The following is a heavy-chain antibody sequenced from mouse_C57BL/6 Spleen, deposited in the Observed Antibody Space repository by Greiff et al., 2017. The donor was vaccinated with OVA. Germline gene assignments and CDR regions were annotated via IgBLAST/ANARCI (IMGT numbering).Heavy chain of an antibody. CDR2: ISYDGSN. Sequence: EVQVVESGPGLVKPSQSLSLTCSVTGYSITSGYYWNWIRQFPGNKLEWMGYISYDGSNNYNPSLKNRISITRDTSKNQCVLKLNSVTTEDTATYYCARDPPRYYADVWGTGTTVTVSS. V-gene: IGHV3-6*01. CDR3: ARDPPRYYADV. CDR1: GYSITSGYY. J-gene: IGHJ1*03. D-gene: IGHD2-1*01.